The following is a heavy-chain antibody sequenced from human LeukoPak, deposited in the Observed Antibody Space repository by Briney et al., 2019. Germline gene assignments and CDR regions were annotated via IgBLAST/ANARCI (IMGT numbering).Heavy chain of an antibody. V-gene: IGHV3-30-3*01. CDR2: ISYDGSNK. Sequence: GGSLRLSCAASGFTFSSYAMHWVRQAPGKGLEWVAVISYDGSNKYYADSVKGRFTISRDNSKNTLYLQMNSLRAEDTAVYYCARRSGVYYDSSGSPFQQWGQGTLVTVSS. CDR3: ARRSGVYYDSSGSPFQQ. D-gene: IGHD3-22*01. J-gene: IGHJ1*01. CDR1: GFTFSSYA.